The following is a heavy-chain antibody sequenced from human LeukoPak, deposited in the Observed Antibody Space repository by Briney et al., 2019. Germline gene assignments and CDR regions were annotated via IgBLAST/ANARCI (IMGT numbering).Heavy chain of an antibody. D-gene: IGHD5-18*01. CDR2: IYYSGTT. V-gene: IGHV4-39*01. Sequence: PSETLSLTCTVSGGSISSSRYHWGWIRQPPGKGLEWIGRIYYSGTTFYNPSLKSRVTISVDTSKNQFSLKVSSVTAADTAVYYCATTYSYTSGGYDYWGQGTLVTVSS. J-gene: IGHJ4*02. CDR3: ATTYSYTSGGYDY. CDR1: GGSISSSRYH.